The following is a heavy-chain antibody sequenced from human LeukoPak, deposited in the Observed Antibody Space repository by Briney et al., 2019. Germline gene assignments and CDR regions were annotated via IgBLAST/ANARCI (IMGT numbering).Heavy chain of an antibody. Sequence: PGGSLRLSCAASGFTFSNYGMHWVRQAPGKGLEWVAIISYDGSNKYYADSVKGRFTISRDNSKNTLYLQMDSLRAEDTAVYYCAADPEYTSGAWGQGTLVTVSS. J-gene: IGHJ5*02. CDR1: GFTFSNYG. CDR2: ISYDGSNK. CDR3: AADPEYTSGA. D-gene: IGHD6-19*01. V-gene: IGHV3-30*03.